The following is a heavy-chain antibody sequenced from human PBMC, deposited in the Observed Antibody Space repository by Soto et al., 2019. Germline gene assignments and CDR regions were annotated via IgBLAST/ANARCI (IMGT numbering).Heavy chain of an antibody. D-gene: IGHD3-3*01. CDR3: ARLLFLEWFDDY. Sequence: ASVKVSFKTSCYTFTSYGISCLRQAPGQGLEWMGWISTYNGNTNYAQKFQGRATMTTDTSTTTAYMELRSLKSDDTAVYYCARLLFLEWFDDYWGQGTLVTVSS. CDR1: CYTFTSYG. J-gene: IGHJ4*02. V-gene: IGHV1-18*04. CDR2: ISTYNGNT.